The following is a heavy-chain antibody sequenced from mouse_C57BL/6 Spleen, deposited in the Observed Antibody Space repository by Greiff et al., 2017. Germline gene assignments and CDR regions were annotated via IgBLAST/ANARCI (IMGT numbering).Heavy chain of an antibody. V-gene: IGHV1-18*01. J-gene: IGHJ4*01. CDR2: INPNNGGT. CDR3: ARGGGRFFFYAMDD. Sequence: DVQLQESGPELVKPGASVKIPCKASGYTFTDYNMDWVKQSHGKSLEWIGDINPNNGGTIYNQKFKGKATLTVDKSSSTAYMELRSLTSEDTAVYYCARGGGRFFFYAMDDWGQGTSVTVSS. D-gene: IGHD1-1*02. CDR1: GYTFTDYN.